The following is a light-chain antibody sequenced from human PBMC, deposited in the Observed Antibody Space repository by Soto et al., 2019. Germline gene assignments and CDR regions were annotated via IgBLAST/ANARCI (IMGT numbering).Light chain of an antibody. J-gene: IGKJ1*01. CDR3: QQRSNWPPWT. V-gene: IGKV3-11*01. CDR1: QSVSSY. CDR2: DAS. Sequence: ETVLTQSPATLSLSPRERAALSCRASQSVSSYLAWYQQKPGQAPRLLIYDASNRATGIPARFSGSGSGTDFTLTISSLEPEDFAVYYCQQRSNWPPWTFGQGTKVDIK.